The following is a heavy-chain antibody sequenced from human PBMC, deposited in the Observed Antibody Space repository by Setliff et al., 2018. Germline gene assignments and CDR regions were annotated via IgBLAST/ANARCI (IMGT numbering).Heavy chain of an antibody. Sequence: PSETLSLTCAVYGGSFSSDPMNWVRQAPGKGLEWLSNIRNDGATTSYADSVKGRFTISRDNVKNTLYLQMNSLRAEDTAVYYCGRGSFVGATIGYDYWGQGTLVTVSS. CDR2: IRNDGATT. V-gene: IGHV3-48*01. CDR3: GRGSFVGATIGYDY. J-gene: IGHJ4*02. CDR1: GGSFSSDP. D-gene: IGHD1-26*01.